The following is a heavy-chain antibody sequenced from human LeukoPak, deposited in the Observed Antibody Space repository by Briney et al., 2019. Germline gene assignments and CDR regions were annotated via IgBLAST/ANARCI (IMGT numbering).Heavy chain of an antibody. V-gene: IGHV4-59*08. CDR1: GGSISSYY. J-gene: IGHJ3*02. CDR2: IYYSGST. D-gene: IGHD3-3*01. Sequence: SETLSLTCTVSGGSISSYYWSWIRQPPGKGLEWIGYIYYSGSTNYNPSLKSRVTISVDTSKNQFSLKLSSVTAADTAVYYCARATIFTYAFDIWGQGTMVTVSS. CDR3: ARATIFTYAFDI.